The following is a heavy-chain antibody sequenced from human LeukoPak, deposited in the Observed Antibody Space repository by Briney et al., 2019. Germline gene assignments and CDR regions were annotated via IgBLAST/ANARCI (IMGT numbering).Heavy chain of an antibody. J-gene: IGHJ3*02. CDR3: ARERYCSSTSCYIGRAFDI. CDR2: IYTSGSP. Sequence: PETLSLTCTVSGGSISSYYWSWIRQPAGKGLEWIGRIYTSGSPNYNPFLKSRVAMSVDTSKNQYSLKLSSVTAADTAVYYCARERYCSSTSCYIGRAFDIWGQGTMVTVSS. V-gene: IGHV4-4*07. D-gene: IGHD2-2*02. CDR1: GGSISSYY.